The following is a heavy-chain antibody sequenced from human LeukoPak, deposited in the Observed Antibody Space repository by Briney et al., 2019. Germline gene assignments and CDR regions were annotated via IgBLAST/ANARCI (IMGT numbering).Heavy chain of an antibody. CDR1: GFTFSSHW. V-gene: IGHV3-7*01. CDR2: IKKDGSEK. Sequence: GGSLRLSCAASGFTFSSHWMSWVRQAPGKGLEWVANIKKDGSEKYYVDAVKGRFTISRDNAKTSLYLQMNSLRAEDTAVYYCARQKYLRGPDVEYFDYWGQGTLVTVSS. J-gene: IGHJ4*02. CDR3: ARQKYLRGPDVEYFDY. D-gene: IGHD5/OR15-5a*01.